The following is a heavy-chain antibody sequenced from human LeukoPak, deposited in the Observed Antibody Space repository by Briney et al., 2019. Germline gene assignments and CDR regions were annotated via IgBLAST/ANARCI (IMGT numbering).Heavy chain of an antibody. J-gene: IGHJ6*03. CDR1: GGSISSSSYY. V-gene: IGHV4-39*01. Sequence: SETLSLTCTVSGGSISSSSYYWGWIRQPPGKGLEWIGSIYYSGSTYYNPSLKSRVTISVDTSKNQFSLKLSSVTAADTAVYYCARAQRTYYYDSSGSKYYYYYYMDVWGKGTTVTISS. D-gene: IGHD3-22*01. CDR3: ARAQRTYYYDSSGSKYYYYYYMDV. CDR2: IYYSGST.